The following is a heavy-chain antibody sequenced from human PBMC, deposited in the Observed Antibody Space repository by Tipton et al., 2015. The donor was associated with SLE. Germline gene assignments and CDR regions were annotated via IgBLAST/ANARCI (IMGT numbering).Heavy chain of an antibody. Sequence: GLVKPSETLSLTCTVSGGSISSHYWSWIRQPPGKGLEWIGEINHSGRTNYNPSLKSRVTISLDTSKNQFSLKLSSVTAADTAVYYCARGVAIFGVVIAPDGMDVWGQGTTVTVSS. D-gene: IGHD3-3*01. CDR1: GGSISSHY. V-gene: IGHV4-34*01. J-gene: IGHJ6*02. CDR2: INHSGRT. CDR3: ARGVAIFGVVIAPDGMDV.